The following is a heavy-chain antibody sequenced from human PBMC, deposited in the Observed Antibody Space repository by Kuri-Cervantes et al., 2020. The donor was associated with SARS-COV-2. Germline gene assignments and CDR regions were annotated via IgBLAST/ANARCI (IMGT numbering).Heavy chain of an antibody. Sequence: SQTLSLTCAVYGGSFSGYYWSWIRQPPGKGLEWIGSIYHSGSTYYNPSLKSRVTISVDTSKNQFSLKLSSVTAADTAVYYCARTTPYDFWSGYYSGCYFDYWGQGTLVTVSS. CDR3: ARTTPYDFWSGYYSGCYFDY. J-gene: IGHJ4*02. D-gene: IGHD3-3*01. CDR1: GGSFSGYY. V-gene: IGHV4-34*01. CDR2: IYHSGST.